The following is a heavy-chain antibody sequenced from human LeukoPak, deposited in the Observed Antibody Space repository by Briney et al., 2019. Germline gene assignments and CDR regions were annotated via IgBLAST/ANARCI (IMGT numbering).Heavy chain of an antibody. V-gene: IGHV1-2*02. D-gene: IGHD5-12*01. Sequence: VQVSCHASGYTLPCHYMHWVRPAPGQGLEWMGWIYPKSGGTNYAQKFQTRVTMTRDTSITTAFMELNIRKSDDTAVYYCVRDGYSGGAFDIWGQGTMVTVSS. CDR1: GYTLPCHY. CDR2: IYPKSGGT. CDR3: VRDGYSGGAFDI. J-gene: IGHJ3*02.